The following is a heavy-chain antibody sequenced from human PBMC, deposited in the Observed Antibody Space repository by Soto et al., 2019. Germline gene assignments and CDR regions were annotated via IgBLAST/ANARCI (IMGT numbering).Heavy chain of an antibody. D-gene: IGHD3-22*01. CDR2: INPYSGGA. V-gene: IGHV1-2*02. J-gene: IGHJ6*02. CDR3: ARGPSYYDSSGYYVYGMDV. CDR1: GYTFTGYF. Sequence: ASVKVSCKASGYTFTGYFMHWVRQAPGQGLEWMGWINPYSGGADYAQKFQGRVTITADESTSTAYMELSSLRSEDTAVYYCARGPSYYDSSGYYVYGMDVWGQGTTVTVSS.